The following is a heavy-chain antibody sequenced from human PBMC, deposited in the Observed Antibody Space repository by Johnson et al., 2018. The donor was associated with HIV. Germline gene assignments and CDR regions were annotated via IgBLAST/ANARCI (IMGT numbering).Heavy chain of an antibody. V-gene: IGHV3-66*01. D-gene: IGHD2-15*01. CDR1: GFTVSSNY. J-gene: IGHJ3*01. Sequence: VLLVESGGGLVQPGGSLRLSCAASGFTVSSNYMSWVRQAPGKGLEWVSLIYSDGSTYYADSVKGRFTISRDNSKNMVYLQMNSLRAEDTAVYYCAKERGISGGFDFWGQGTRGTVSS. CDR2: IYSDGST. CDR3: AKERGISGGFDF.